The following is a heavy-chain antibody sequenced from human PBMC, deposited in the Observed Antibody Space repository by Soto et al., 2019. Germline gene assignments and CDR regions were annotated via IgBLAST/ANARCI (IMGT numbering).Heavy chain of an antibody. Sequence: SETLSLTCTVSGGSISSYYWSWIRQPPGKGLEWIGYFYYSGSTNYNPSLKSRVTISVDTSKNQFSLKLGSVTAADTAVYYCARAGAATLSDFWGQGTLVTVSS. V-gene: IGHV4-59*01. CDR2: FYYSGST. CDR3: ARAGAATLSDF. D-gene: IGHD2-15*01. CDR1: GGSISSYY. J-gene: IGHJ4*02.